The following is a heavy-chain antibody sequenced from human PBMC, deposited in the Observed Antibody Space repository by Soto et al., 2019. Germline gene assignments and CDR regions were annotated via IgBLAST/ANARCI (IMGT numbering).Heavy chain of an antibody. CDR3: ARGEYSSSSEKRTLYYYYGMDV. D-gene: IGHD6-6*01. CDR2: IWYDGSNK. Sequence: PGGSLRLSCAASGFTFSSYGMHWVRQAPGKGLEWVAVIWYDGSNKYYADSVKGRFTISRDNSKNTLYLQLNSLRAEDTAVYYCARGEYSSSSEKRTLYYYYGMDVWGQGTTVTVSS. V-gene: IGHV3-33*01. J-gene: IGHJ6*02. CDR1: GFTFSSYG.